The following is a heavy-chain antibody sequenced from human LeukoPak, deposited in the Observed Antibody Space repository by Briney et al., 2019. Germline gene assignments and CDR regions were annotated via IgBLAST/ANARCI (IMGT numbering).Heavy chain of an antibody. CDR2: ISWNSGSI. D-gene: IGHD1-26*01. Sequence: GGSLRLSCAASGFTFDDYAMHWVRQAPGKGLEWVSGISWNSGSIGYADSVKGRFTISRDNSKNTLYLQMNSLRAEDTAVYYCAKTYSRSYIDAFDIWGQGTMVTVSS. CDR3: AKTYSRSYIDAFDI. J-gene: IGHJ3*02. CDR1: GFTFDDYA. V-gene: IGHV3-9*01.